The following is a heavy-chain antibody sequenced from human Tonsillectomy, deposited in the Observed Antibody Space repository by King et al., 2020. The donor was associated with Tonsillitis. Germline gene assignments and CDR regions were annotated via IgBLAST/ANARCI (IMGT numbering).Heavy chain of an antibody. CDR2: IIPIFGTA. CDR3: AGGVEAYCMLTGYCASSPTYYCMDF. Sequence: QLVQSGAEVKKPGSSVKVSCKASGGTFSSYAISWVRQAPGQGLEWMGGIIPIFGTANYAQKFQGRVTITADESTSTAYMELSSVRSEDTAVYYCAGGVEAYCMLTGYCASSPTYYCMDFWGRGTTVTVS. V-gene: IGHV1-69*01. CDR1: GGTFSSYA. D-gene: IGHD3-9*01. J-gene: IGHJ6*02.